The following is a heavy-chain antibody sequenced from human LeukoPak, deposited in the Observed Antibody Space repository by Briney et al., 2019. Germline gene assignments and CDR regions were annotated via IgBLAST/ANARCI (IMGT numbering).Heavy chain of an antibody. J-gene: IGHJ4*02. CDR2: ISSSSTYI. Sequence: GGSLRLSCAASGFTFISYSMNWVRQAPGKGLEWVSSISSSSTYIYYADSLMGRFTISRDNSKNTLYLQMNSLRAEDTAVYYCARSSSAYYYEFDYWGQGTLVTVSS. D-gene: IGHD3-22*01. CDR1: GFTFISYS. V-gene: IGHV3-21*04. CDR3: ARSSSAYYYEFDY.